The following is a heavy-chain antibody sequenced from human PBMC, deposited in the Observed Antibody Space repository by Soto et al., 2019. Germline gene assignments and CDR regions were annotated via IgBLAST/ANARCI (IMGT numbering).Heavy chain of an antibody. V-gene: IGHV4-4*02. CDR2: IYHSGST. D-gene: IGHD3-10*01. Sequence: SGTLSVTCAVSGGAISSSNWWSWVRQPPGKGLEWIGEIYHSGSTNYNPSLKSRVTISVDKSKNQFSLKLSSVTAADTAVYYCARAAGRNYYGSGSYYRQYYYGMDVWGQWTTVTVSS. CDR3: ARAAGRNYYGSGSYYRQYYYGMDV. CDR1: GGAISSSNW. J-gene: IGHJ6*02.